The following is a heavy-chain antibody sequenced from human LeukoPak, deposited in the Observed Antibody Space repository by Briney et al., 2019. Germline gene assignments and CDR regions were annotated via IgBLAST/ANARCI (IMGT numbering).Heavy chain of an antibody. CDR1: GYTFTSYY. Sequence: SVKVSCKASGYTFTSYYMHWVRQAPGQGLEWMGGIIPIFGTANYAQKFQGRVTITADESTSTAYMELSSLRSEDTAVYYCARTGTVDTDMHYMDVWGKGTTVTVSS. V-gene: IGHV1-69*13. CDR2: IIPIFGTA. J-gene: IGHJ6*03. CDR3: ARTGTVDTDMHYMDV. D-gene: IGHD5-18*01.